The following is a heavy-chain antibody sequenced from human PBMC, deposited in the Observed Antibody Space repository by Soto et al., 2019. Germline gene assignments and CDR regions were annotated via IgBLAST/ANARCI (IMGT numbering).Heavy chain of an antibody. CDR3: AGGTDGKKVAY. CDR2: FFYTGST. CDR1: GGSVSSEHYY. J-gene: IGHJ4*02. D-gene: IGHD5-12*01. V-gene: IGHV4-61*03. Sequence: QVQLQESGPGLVKSSETLSLTCTVSGGSVSSEHYYWNWIRQPPGKGLEWIGYFFYTGSTNYNPALVSRLTMSVAVAKDRFSLRLNSVTAADTAVYYCAGGTDGKKVAYWGQGALVTVSS.